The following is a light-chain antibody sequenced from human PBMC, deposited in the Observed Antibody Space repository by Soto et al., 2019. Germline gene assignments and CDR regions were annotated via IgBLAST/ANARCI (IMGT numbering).Light chain of an antibody. CDR3: QQANSFPT. J-gene: IGKJ4*01. V-gene: IGKV1D-12*01. CDR2: AAS. Sequence: DIQMTQSPSSVSASVGDRVTITCRASQDIINWLAWYQHKPGKAPKLLIYAASTLESGVPSRFSGSGSGTDFTLTISNLQPEDFAIYFCQQANSFPTFGGGTKLEIK. CDR1: QDIINW.